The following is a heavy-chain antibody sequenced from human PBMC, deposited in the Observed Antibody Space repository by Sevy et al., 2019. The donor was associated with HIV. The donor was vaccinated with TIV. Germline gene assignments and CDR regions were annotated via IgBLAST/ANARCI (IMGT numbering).Heavy chain of an antibody. CDR3: ARSSYYYDNGYYYPFVI. CDR1: GFSLSNYW. V-gene: IGHV3-7*01. CDR2: INQDGHEK. J-gene: IGHJ4*02. D-gene: IGHD3-22*01. Sequence: GGSLRLSCVASGFSLSNYWMTWVRQAPGKGLEWVANINQDGHEKYYVDSVKGRFTISRDGATLFLQMNSLRAEDTAVYYCARSSYYYDNGYYYPFVIWGQGTLVTVSS.